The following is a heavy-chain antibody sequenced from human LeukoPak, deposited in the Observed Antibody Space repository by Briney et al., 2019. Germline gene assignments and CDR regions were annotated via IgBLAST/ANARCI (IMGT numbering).Heavy chain of an antibody. Sequence: GGSLRLSCAASGFTFSSYAMSWVRQAPGKGLEWVSTISGSGGRTYYADSVKGRFTISRDNSKNTLSLHMNSLRAEDTAVYYCARDGEHYDFWSGYTLPYFDYWGQGTLVTVSS. J-gene: IGHJ4*02. D-gene: IGHD3-3*01. CDR2: ISGSGGRT. CDR1: GFTFSSYA. V-gene: IGHV3-23*01. CDR3: ARDGEHYDFWSGYTLPYFDY.